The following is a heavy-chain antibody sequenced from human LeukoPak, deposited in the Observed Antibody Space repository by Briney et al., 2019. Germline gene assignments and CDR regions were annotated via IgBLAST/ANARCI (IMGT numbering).Heavy chain of an antibody. CDR1: GFTFSSYS. J-gene: IGHJ4*02. Sequence: GGSLRLSCAASGFTFSSYSMNWVRQAPGKGLEWVSSISSSSSYIYYADLVKGRFTISRDNAKNSLYLQMNSLRAEDTAVYYCARAYSSGPTVDYWGQGTLVTVSS. V-gene: IGHV3-21*01. D-gene: IGHD6-19*01. CDR2: ISSSSSYI. CDR3: ARAYSSGPTVDY.